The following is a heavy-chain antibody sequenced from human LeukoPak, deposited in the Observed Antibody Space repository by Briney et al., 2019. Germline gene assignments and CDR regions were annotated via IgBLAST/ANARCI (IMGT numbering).Heavy chain of an antibody. CDR2: FYSGGNT. D-gene: IGHD6-6*01. CDR1: GFSVTTYY. Sequence: GRSLRLSCAASGFSVTTYYMSWVRQAPGKGLEWVSVFYSGGNTYYADSVKGRFTISRDKSKNTLYLQMNSLRADDTAVYYCARTYSNSPGPNDYWGRGTLVTVSS. V-gene: IGHV3-53*01. J-gene: IGHJ4*02. CDR3: ARTYSNSPGPNDY.